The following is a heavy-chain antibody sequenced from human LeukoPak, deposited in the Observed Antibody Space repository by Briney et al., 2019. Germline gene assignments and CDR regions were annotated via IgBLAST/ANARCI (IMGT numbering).Heavy chain of an antibody. CDR3: ARRHSTSSSLDF. D-gene: IGHD2-2*01. J-gene: IGHJ4*02. Sequence: SETLSLTCTVSGGSVSSSTFYWGWIRQPPGKGLEWIGTINYSGSTYYNPSLKSRVTISVDTSKNQFSLKLTPMTAADTAAYYCARRHSTSSSLDFWGQGTLVTVSS. CDR2: INYSGST. CDR1: GGSVSSSTFY. V-gene: IGHV4-39*01.